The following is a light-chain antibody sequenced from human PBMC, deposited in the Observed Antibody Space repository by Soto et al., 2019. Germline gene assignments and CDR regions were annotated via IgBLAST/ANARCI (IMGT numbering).Light chain of an antibody. J-gene: IGKJ1*01. CDR2: DAS. CDR1: QSISNW. Sequence: TQPPSTLSASVGDRLTITCRASQSISNWLAWYQQRPGKAPKLLIFDASSLESGVPSRFSGSGSGTEFTLTISSLQSDDFATYYCQQYHSFRTFGQGTKVDI. V-gene: IGKV1-5*01. CDR3: QQYHSFRT.